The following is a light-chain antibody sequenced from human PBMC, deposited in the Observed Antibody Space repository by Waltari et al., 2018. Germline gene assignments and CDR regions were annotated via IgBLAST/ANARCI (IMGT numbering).Light chain of an antibody. CDR2: DTN. CDR1: TGSVSTTYS. V-gene: IGLV8-61*01. CDR3: VLSMGSGIWV. J-gene: IGLJ3*02. Sequence: QTVVTQEPSLSVSPGGTVTHTCGLSTGSVSTTYSPSWYQQAPGQAPRTLIFDTNTRSSGVPDRFSGSILDNKAALTITGAQADDESDYYCVLSMGSGIWVFGGGTKLTVL.